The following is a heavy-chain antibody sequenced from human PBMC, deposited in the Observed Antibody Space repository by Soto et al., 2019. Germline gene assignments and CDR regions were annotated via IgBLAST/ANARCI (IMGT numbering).Heavy chain of an antibody. V-gene: IGHV3-74*01. Sequence: EVQLVESGGGLVQPGGSLRLSCVASGFTFSSYWMHWVRQAPGKGLVWVSSISNDGSSIYADPVKGRFPISRDNPKNTTYLQMNSLRAEHTAVYYCARLPNKSPQNWGQGTLVIVSP. CDR2: ISNDGSS. J-gene: IGHJ1*01. CDR1: GFTFSSYW. CDR3: ARLPNKSPQN.